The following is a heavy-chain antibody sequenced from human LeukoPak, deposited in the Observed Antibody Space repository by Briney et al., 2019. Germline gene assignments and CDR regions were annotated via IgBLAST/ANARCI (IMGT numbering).Heavy chain of an antibody. CDR3: SRGTDYGDYAGEGY. D-gene: IGHD4-17*01. Sequence: GGSLRLSCAASGFTFSSYAMRWVRQAPGKRLEWVSDISGSGVSTYYADSVKRRFTISRDNSKNTLYLQMNSLRAEDTAIYYCSRGTDYGDYAGEGYWGQGTLVTVSS. J-gene: IGHJ4*02. CDR2: ISGSGVST. CDR1: GFTFSSYA. V-gene: IGHV3-23*01.